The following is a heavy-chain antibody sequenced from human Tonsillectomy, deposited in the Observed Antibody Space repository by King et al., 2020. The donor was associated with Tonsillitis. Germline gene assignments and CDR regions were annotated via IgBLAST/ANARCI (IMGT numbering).Heavy chain of an antibody. J-gene: IGHJ4*02. CDR2: IRQDGSES. CDR3: TSFWSGYFDF. Sequence: EVQLVESGGGLVQPGGSLRLSCAASGFTFSDYWMNWVRQAPGKGLEWVANIRQDGSESFYVDSVKGRFTLSRDNAKNSLYLQMNSLRAEDTAVYYCTSFWSGYFDFWGQGTLVTVSS. CDR1: GFTFSDYW. V-gene: IGHV3-7*01. D-gene: IGHD3-3*01.